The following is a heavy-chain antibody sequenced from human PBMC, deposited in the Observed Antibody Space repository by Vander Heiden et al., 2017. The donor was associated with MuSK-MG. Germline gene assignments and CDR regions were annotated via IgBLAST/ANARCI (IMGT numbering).Heavy chain of an antibody. J-gene: IGHJ4*02. CDR3: ARRYYDFWSGYPPFDY. V-gene: IGHV4-39*01. D-gene: IGHD3-3*01. CDR1: GGSISSSRYY. Sequence: CPVSGGSISSSRYYWGWIRQPPGKGLEWIGSIYYSGSTYYNPSLKSRVTISVDTSKNQFSLKLSSVTAADTAVYYCARRYYDFWSGYPPFDYWGQGTLVTVSS. CDR2: IYYSGST.